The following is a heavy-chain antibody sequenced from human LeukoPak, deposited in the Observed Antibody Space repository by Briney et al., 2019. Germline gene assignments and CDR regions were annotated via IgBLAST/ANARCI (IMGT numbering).Heavy chain of an antibody. Sequence: ASVKVSCKASGYTFTAYVMHWVRQAPGQRLEWMGWINAGNGNTKYSQEFQGRVTTTRDTFANTIYMELSSLRSEDTAVYYCTRTVYYYGMDVWGQGTTVTVSS. J-gene: IGHJ6*02. V-gene: IGHV1-3*01. CDR3: TRTVYYYGMDV. D-gene: IGHD4-11*01. CDR1: GYTFTAYV. CDR2: INAGNGNT.